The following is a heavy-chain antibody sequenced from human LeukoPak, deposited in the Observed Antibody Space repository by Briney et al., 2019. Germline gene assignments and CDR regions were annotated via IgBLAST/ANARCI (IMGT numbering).Heavy chain of an antibody. V-gene: IGHV1-24*01. Sequence: ASVKVSCKVSGYTLTELSMHWVRQAPGKGLEWMGGFDPEGGETIYAQKFQGRVTMTEDTSTDTAYMDLSSLRSEDTAVYYCATSSAVYDSSGYYYPRWGQGTLVTVSS. CDR3: ATSSAVYDSSGYYYPR. D-gene: IGHD3-22*01. J-gene: IGHJ4*02. CDR2: FDPEGGET. CDR1: GYTLTELS.